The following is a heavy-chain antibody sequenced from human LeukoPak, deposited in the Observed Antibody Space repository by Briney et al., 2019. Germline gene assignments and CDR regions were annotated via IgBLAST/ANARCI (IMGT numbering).Heavy chain of an antibody. CDR1: GFTFSSYG. CDR3: ARGGWLHYDF. Sequence: GGSLRLSCAASGFTFSSYGMSWVRQAPGKGLEWVSAINGGGGSTYYAHSVRGPFTISRDNSKNPLNLQMDSLTAEDTAMYYCARGGWLHYDFWGQGTLVTVSS. D-gene: IGHD5-12*01. CDR2: INGGGGST. J-gene: IGHJ4*02. V-gene: IGHV3-23*01.